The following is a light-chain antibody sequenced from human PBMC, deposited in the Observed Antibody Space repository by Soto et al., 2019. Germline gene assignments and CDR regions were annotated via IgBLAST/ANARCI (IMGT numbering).Light chain of an antibody. CDR3: AAWDDSLRAVV. V-gene: IGLV1-44*01. J-gene: IGLJ2*01. CDR2: RNH. CDR1: GSNIGTHA. Sequence: QSVLTQSPSESATPGQRVTIFCSGSGSNIGTHAVNWYQQVPGTAPTLLIFRNHQRPSGVPDRFSGSKSGTSASLAISGPQSEDEADYYCAAWDDSLRAVVFGGGTKLTVL.